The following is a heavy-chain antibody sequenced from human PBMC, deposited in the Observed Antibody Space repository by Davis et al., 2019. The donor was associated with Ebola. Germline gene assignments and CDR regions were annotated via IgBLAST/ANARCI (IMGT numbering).Heavy chain of an antibody. CDR3: ARDTGAPLVLMVYATGMDV. CDR2: ISAYNGNT. Sequence: AASVKVSCKASGYTFTSYGISWVRQAPGQGLEWMGWISAYNGNTNYAQKLQGRVTMTTDTSTSTAYMELRSLRSDDTAVYYCARDTGAPLVLMVYATGMDVWGQGTTVTVSS. V-gene: IGHV1-18*04. D-gene: IGHD2-8*01. CDR1: GYTFTSYG. J-gene: IGHJ6*02.